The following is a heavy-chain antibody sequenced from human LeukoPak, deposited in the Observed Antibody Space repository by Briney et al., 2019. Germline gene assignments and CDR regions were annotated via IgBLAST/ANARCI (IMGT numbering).Heavy chain of an antibody. CDR3: ARGYCSSTSCYILDYYYYMDV. D-gene: IGHD2-2*02. V-gene: IGHV4-34*01. CDR2: INHSGST. J-gene: IGHJ6*03. CDR1: GGSFSGYY. Sequence: PSETLSLTCAVYGGSFSGYYLSWIRQPPGKGLEWIGEINHSGSTNYNPSLKSRVTISVDTSKNQFSLKLSSVTAADTAVYYCARGYCSSTSCYILDYYYYMDVWGKGTTVTVSS.